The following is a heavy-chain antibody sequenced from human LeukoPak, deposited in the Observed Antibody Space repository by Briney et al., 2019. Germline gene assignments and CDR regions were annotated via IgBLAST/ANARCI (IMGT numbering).Heavy chain of an antibody. CDR3: ARIVATIDY. D-gene: IGHD5-12*01. CDR2: ISYDGSNK. V-gene: IGHV3-30-3*01. Sequence: GGSLRLSCAAYGFTFSSYAMHWVRQAPGKGLEWVAVISYDGSNKYYADSVKGRFTISRDNSKNTLYLQMNSLRAEDTAVYHCARIVATIDYWGQGTLVTVSS. CDR1: GFTFSSYA. J-gene: IGHJ4*02.